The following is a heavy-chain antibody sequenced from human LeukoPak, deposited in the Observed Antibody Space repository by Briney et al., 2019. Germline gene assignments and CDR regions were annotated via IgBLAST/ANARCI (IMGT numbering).Heavy chain of an antibody. D-gene: IGHD1-26*01. CDR2: VYHSGST. Sequence: PSETLSLTCAVSGYSISSGYYWGWIRQPPGKGLEWIGNVYHSGSTYKNPSLKSRVSISLDTSNNPFSLKLTSVTAADTAIYYCARLSGAPVRHPIYHFDYWGQGTLVTVSS. J-gene: IGHJ4*02. V-gene: IGHV4-38-2*01. CDR1: GYSISSGYY. CDR3: ARLSGAPVRHPIYHFDY.